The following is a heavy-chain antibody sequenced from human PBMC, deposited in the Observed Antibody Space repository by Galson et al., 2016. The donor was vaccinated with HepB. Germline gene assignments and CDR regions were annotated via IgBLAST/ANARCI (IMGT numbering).Heavy chain of an antibody. CDR3: ARTWRMDGNYFYMDV. V-gene: IGHV1-18*04. CDR1: GYMFRTYG. Sequence: SVKVSCKASGYMFRTYGITWVRQAPGHGLEYMGWIAGSNGHTTYIEKLQGRVTMTIDTTTSTTYMELRSLRSDDTAVYYCARTWRMDGNYFYMDVWGKGTTVTVSS. J-gene: IGHJ6*03. CDR2: IAGSNGHT. D-gene: IGHD2-8*01.